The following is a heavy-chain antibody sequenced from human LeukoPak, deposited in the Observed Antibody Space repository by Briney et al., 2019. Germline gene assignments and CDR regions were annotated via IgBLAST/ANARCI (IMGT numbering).Heavy chain of an antibody. Sequence: SETLSLTCAVYGGSFSGYYWSWIRQPPGKGLEWIGKINHSGSTNYSPSLKSRVTISIDTSKNQFSLKLNSMTAADTAVYYCARGEGARDGYNYAGPFYFDYWGHGTLVTVSS. CDR3: ARGEGARDGYNYAGPFYFDY. CDR2: INHSGST. J-gene: IGHJ4*01. V-gene: IGHV4-34*01. CDR1: GGSFSGYY. D-gene: IGHD5-24*01.